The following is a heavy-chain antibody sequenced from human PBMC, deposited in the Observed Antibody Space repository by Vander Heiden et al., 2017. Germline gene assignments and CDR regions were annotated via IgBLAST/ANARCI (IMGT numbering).Heavy chain of an antibody. CDR3: GVGIQLWLVY. CDR1: GFTSGACA. Sequence: EVQLVESGGGLVKPGRSLRLSCSASGFTSGACAMSWFRQAPGKGLEWVGCIRSKAYGGTTEYAASVKGRFTISRDDSKSIADLQMNSLKTEDTAVYYCGVGIQLWLVYWGQGTLVTVSS. J-gene: IGHJ4*02. CDR2: IRSKAYGGTT. D-gene: IGHD5-18*01. V-gene: IGHV3-49*05.